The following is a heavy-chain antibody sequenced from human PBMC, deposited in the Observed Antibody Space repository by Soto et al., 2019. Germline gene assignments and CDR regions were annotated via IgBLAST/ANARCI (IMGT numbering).Heavy chain of an antibody. Sequence: QLQLQESGSGLVKPSQTLSLTCAVSGGSISSGGYSWSWLRQPPGKGLEWIGYIYHSGSTYYNPYLKSRVTISVDRSKNQFSLKLSSVNAADTAVYYCARAGGLGAVAADYWGQGTLVTVSS. CDR3: ARAGGLGAVAADY. V-gene: IGHV4-30-2*01. CDR1: GGSISSGGYS. D-gene: IGHD6-19*01. J-gene: IGHJ4*02. CDR2: IYHSGST.